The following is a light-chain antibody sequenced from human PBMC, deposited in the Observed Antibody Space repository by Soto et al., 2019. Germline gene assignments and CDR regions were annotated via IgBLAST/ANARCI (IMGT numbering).Light chain of an antibody. V-gene: IGLV2-8*01. CDR3: SSYAGSNNFV. CDR1: SSDVGYYDY. CDR2: EVT. Sequence: QSVLTQPPSASGFPGQSVTISCTGTSSDVGYYDYVSWYQQHPGKAPKLVIYEVTKRPSGVPDRVSASKSGNTASLTVSGLRAEDEADYYCSSYAGSNNFVFGSGTEVTVL. J-gene: IGLJ1*01.